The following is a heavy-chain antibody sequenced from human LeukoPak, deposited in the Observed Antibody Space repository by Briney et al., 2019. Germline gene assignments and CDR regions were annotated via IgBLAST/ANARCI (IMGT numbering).Heavy chain of an antibody. CDR2: ISGSCGST. J-gene: IGHJ4*02. Sequence: GWSLTLSCASSGFTFSSYAMSWVRQAPWKGLEWVSAISGSCGSTYYADSVKGRFTISRDNSKKTLYLQMNSLKAEETAVYYCAKDLGAAIAYWGQGTLVTVSS. CDR1: GFTFSSYA. V-gene: IGHV3-23*01. CDR3: AKDLGAAIAY. D-gene: IGHD2-15*01.